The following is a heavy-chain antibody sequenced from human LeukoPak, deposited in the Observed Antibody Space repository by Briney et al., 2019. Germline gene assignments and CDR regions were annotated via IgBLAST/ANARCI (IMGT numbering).Heavy chain of an antibody. CDR1: GSTLSSNG. CDR3: AKDSSSTSCYADF. D-gene: IGHD2-2*01. CDR2: ISGSGGST. V-gene: IGHV3-23*01. J-gene: IGHJ4*02. Sequence: PGGCLSPSCSPSGSTLSSNGTSWGRQAPGKGLEWVSAISGSGGSTYYADSVKGRFTISRDNSKNTLYLQMNSLRAEDTAVYYCAKDSSSTSCYADFWGQGTLVTVSS.